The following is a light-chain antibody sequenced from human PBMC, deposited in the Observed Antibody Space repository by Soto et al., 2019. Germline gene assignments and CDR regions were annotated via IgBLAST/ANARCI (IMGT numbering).Light chain of an antibody. J-gene: IGLJ3*02. V-gene: IGLV2-11*01. Sequence: QSVLTQPLSVSGSPGQTVTISSTGTSSNVGGYSYVSWYQQHPGIAPQLIIYDVTKRPSGVPDRFSGSKSGNTASLTISGLQAENEADYYCCSYAGSYSWVFGGGTKLTVL. CDR3: CSYAGSYSWV. CDR1: SSNVGGYSY. CDR2: DVT.